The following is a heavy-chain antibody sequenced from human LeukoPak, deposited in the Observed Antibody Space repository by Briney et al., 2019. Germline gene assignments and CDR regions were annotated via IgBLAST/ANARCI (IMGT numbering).Heavy chain of an antibody. D-gene: IGHD1-26*01. V-gene: IGHV3-53*01. J-gene: IGHJ4*02. CDR1: GFTFSTYA. Sequence: GGSLRLSCAASGFTFSTYAMSWVRQAPGKGLEWVSVIYSGGSTYYADSVKGRFTISRDNSKNALYLQMNSLRAEDTAVYYCARDSGSYHFDYWGQGTLVTVSS. CDR3: ARDSGSYHFDY. CDR2: IYSGGST.